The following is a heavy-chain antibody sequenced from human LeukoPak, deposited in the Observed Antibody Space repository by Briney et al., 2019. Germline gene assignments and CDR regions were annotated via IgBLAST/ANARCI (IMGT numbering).Heavy chain of an antibody. CDR3: ARVSNTDYYYYYGMDV. CDR2: IWYDGSNK. D-gene: IGHD4-17*01. CDR1: GFTFSSYG. J-gene: IGHJ6*04. V-gene: IGHV3-33*01. Sequence: GGSLRLSCAASGFTFSSYGMHWVRQAPGKGLEWVAVIWYDGSNKYYADSVKGRFTISRDNSKNTLYLQMNSLRAEDTAVYYCARVSNTDYYYYYGMDVWGKGTTVTVSS.